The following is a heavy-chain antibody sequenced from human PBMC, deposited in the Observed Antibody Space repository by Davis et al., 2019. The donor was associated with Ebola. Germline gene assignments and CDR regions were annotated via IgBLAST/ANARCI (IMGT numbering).Heavy chain of an antibody. Sequence: MPGGSLRLSCSVSGDSISDYYWSWIRQPPGKGLEWIGDVYDSETTNYNPSLNSRVTMSVDTTNNQFFLKLSSVTAADTAVYYCARGIRDGAGDWFDPWGQGTLVTVSS. V-gene: IGHV4-59*01. CDR3: ARGIRDGAGDWFDP. CDR1: GDSISDYY. CDR2: VYDSETT. D-gene: IGHD2/OR15-2a*01. J-gene: IGHJ5*02.